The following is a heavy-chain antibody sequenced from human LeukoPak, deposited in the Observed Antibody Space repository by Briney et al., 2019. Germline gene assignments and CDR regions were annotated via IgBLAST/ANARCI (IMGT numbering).Heavy chain of an antibody. J-gene: IGHJ3*02. CDR2: IYTSGST. Sequence: PSETLSLTCTVSGGSISRYYWSWIRQPAGKGLQWIGRIYTSGSTNYNPSLKSRVTISVDTSKNQFSLKLSSVTAADTAVCYCARRADSSGAFDIWGQGTMVTVSS. CDR3: ARRADSSGAFDI. V-gene: IGHV4-4*07. CDR1: GGSISRYY. D-gene: IGHD6-25*01.